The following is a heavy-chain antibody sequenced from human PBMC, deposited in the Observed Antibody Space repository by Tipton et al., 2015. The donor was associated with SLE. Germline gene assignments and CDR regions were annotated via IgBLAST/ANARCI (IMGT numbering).Heavy chain of an antibody. J-gene: IGHJ4*02. CDR3: ARQNGYSDGGFTYGAAVVGLLDS. D-gene: IGHD2-15*01. CDR1: GGSISNYY. CDR2: VSFNGIT. Sequence: TLSLTCTVSGGSISNYYWSWIRQTPGKGLEWIGYVSFNGITNYNPSLESRVSISLDRSRNQISLRLTSVTAADTAVYYCARQNGYSDGGFTYGAAVVGLLDSWGQGTLVTVSS. V-gene: IGHV4-59*01.